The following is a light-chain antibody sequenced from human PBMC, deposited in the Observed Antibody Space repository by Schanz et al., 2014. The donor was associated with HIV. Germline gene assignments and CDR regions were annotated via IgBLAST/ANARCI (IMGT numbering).Light chain of an antibody. J-gene: IGKJ4*01. V-gene: IGKV3-15*01. CDR3: QQRASWPLT. Sequence: EVVMTQSPATLSVSPGERVILSCRASQTVSSSLAWYQQKRGQAPRLLIYGASTRATGVAARFSGSGSGTDFTLTISSLEPEDSAVYYCQQRASWPLTFGGGTKVEIK. CDR2: GAS. CDR1: QTVSSS.